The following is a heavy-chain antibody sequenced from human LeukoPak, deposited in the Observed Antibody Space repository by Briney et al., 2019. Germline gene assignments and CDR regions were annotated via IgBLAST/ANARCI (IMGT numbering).Heavy chain of an antibody. D-gene: IGHD2-15*01. J-gene: IGHJ4*02. CDR1: GGSFSGYY. Sequence: SETLSLTCAVYGGSFSGYYWSWIRQPPGKGLEWIGEINHSGSSNYNPSLKSRVTISVDTSKNQFSLKLSSVTAADTAVYYCARLNCSGGSCYPDYWGQGTLVTVSS. CDR2: INHSGSS. V-gene: IGHV4-34*01. CDR3: ARLNCSGGSCYPDY.